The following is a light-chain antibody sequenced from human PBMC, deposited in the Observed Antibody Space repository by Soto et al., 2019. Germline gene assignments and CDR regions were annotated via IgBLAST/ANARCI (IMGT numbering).Light chain of an antibody. V-gene: IGKV3-11*01. J-gene: IGKJ2*01. CDR2: DAS. CDR3: QQRSNWPPYT. CDR1: QSVSSY. Sequence: EIVLTQSPATLSLSPGERATLSCRASQSVSSYLAWYQQKPGQAPRLLIYDASNRATGIPARFSGSGSGTDFTLPISCLVPEDFAVYYCQQRSNWPPYTFGQGTKLEIK.